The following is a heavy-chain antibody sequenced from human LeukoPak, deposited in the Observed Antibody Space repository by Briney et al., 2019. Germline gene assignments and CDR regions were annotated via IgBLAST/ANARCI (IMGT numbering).Heavy chain of an antibody. Sequence: GASVKVSCKASRYSFTSYSIIWVRHAPGQGLEWMGCINPNSGGTNYAQKFQGWVTMTRDTSISTAYMELSRLRSDDTAVYYCARGYYGSGSYYNHMDVCGQGTTVTVSS. CDR3: ARGYYGSGSYYNHMDV. V-gene: IGHV1-2*04. CDR1: RYSFTSYS. D-gene: IGHD3-10*01. J-gene: IGHJ6*02. CDR2: INPNSGGT.